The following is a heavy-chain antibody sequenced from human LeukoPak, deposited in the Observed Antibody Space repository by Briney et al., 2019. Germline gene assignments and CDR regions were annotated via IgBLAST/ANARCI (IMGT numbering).Heavy chain of an antibody. CDR1: GGSFSGYY. V-gene: IGHV4-34*01. J-gene: IGHJ5*02. CDR3: ARAPRGSGSKDWFDP. Sequence: SETLSLTCAVYGGSFSGYYWSWIRQHPGKGLEWIGEINHSGGPNYNPSLKSRVTISVDTSKNQFSLKLSSVTAADTAVYYCARAPRGSGSKDWFDPWGQGTLVTVSS. CDR2: INHSGGP. D-gene: IGHD3-10*01.